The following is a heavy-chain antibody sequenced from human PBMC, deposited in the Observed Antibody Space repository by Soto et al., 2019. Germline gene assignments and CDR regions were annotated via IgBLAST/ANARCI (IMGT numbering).Heavy chain of an antibody. Sequence: EVQLVESGGGLVKPGGSLRLSCAASGFTFSGHTINWVRQAPGKGLEWVSSVSRSSSYIYYADSVKGRFTVSRDDAEKSLYLQMNSLRAEDTAIYHCARCMGFDGSGYAFFDSWGQGTQVTVSS. CDR1: GFTFSGHT. J-gene: IGHJ4*02. CDR3: ARCMGFDGSGYAFFDS. V-gene: IGHV3-21*01. CDR2: VSRSSSYI. D-gene: IGHD3-10*01.